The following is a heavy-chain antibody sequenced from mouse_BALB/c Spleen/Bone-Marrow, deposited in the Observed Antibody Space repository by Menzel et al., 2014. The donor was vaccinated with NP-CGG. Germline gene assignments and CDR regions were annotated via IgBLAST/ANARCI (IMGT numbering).Heavy chain of an antibody. CDR1: GYNITSYW. CDR2: IDPSDSET. D-gene: IGHD2-2*01. V-gene: IGHV1-69*02. CDR3: ARARGDGYDYAMDY. Sequence: SGAELVKPGTSVKLSCKASGYNITSYWMNWVKQRPGRGLEWIGRIDPSDSETHYNQKFEDKATLTVDKSSSTAYIQLSSLTSEDSAVYYCARARGDGYDYAMDYWGQGTSGT. J-gene: IGHJ4*01.